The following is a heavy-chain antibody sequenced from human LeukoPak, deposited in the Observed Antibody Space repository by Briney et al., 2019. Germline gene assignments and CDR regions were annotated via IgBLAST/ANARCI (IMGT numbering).Heavy chain of an antibody. J-gene: IGHJ4*02. V-gene: IGHV3-48*03. Sequence: PGGSLRLSCAASGFTFSSYEMNWVRQAPGKGLEWVSCISSSGSTIYYADSVKGRFTISRDNAKNSLYPQMNSLRAEDTAVYYCAKSSGYGSGIGGYWGQGTLVTVSS. CDR3: AKSSGYGSGIGGY. D-gene: IGHD3-10*01. CDR2: ISSSGSTI. CDR1: GFTFSSYE.